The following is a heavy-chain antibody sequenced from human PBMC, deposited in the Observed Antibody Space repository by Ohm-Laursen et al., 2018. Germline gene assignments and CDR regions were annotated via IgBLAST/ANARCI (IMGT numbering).Heavy chain of an antibody. J-gene: IGHJ4*02. CDR3: ARASSSIAVAGLDY. CDR2: IWYDGSSK. D-gene: IGHD6-19*01. CDR1: GFTFSSYG. Sequence: SLRLSCAASGFTFSSYGMHWVRQAPGKGLEWVAVIWYDGSSKYYADSVKGRFTISRDNSKNTLYLQMNSLRAEDTAVYYCARASSSIAVAGLDYWGQGTLVTVSS. V-gene: IGHV3-33*01.